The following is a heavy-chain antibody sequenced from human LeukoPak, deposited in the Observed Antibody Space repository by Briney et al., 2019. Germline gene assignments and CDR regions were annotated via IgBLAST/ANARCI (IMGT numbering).Heavy chain of an antibody. J-gene: IGHJ6*03. CDR2: ISGSTTTI. CDR3: ARDYSYYYMDV. CDR1: GFTFSSYN. V-gene: IGHV3-48*01. Sequence: GGSLRLSCAASGFTFSSYNMNWVRQAPGKGLEWVSYISGSTTTIYYADSVTGRFTISRDNAKNSLYLQVNSLRAEDTAVYYCARDYSYYYMDVWGKGTAVTVSS.